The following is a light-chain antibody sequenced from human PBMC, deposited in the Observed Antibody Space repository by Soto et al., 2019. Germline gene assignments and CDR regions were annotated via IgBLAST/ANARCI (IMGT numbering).Light chain of an antibody. V-gene: IGKV1-12*01. Sequence: DIQMTQSPSTLSGSVGDRVTITCRASQTISSWLAWYQQKPGKAPKLLIDSASTLQSGVPSRFSGSGSGTDFTLTISSLQPEDFASYYCQQGNIFPWTFGQGTKVDIK. CDR3: QQGNIFPWT. CDR1: QTISSW. J-gene: IGKJ1*01. CDR2: SAS.